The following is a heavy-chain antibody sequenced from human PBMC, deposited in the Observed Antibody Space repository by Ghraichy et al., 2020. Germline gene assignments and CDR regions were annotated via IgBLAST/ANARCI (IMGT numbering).Heavy chain of an antibody. D-gene: IGHD3-3*01. CDR1: GFPLSTSRVR. CDR2: IDRDDAK. V-gene: IGHV2-70*04. CDR3: ARDRYYDFWSGYFDY. J-gene: IGHJ4*02. Sequence: SGPTLVKPTQTLTLTCSFSGFPLSTSRVRVSWIRQPPGKALEWLARIDRDDAKVYSPSLRSRLSISKDTSKMQVVLTMTNVDPEDTATYYCARDRYYDFWSGYFDYWGQGILVIVSS.